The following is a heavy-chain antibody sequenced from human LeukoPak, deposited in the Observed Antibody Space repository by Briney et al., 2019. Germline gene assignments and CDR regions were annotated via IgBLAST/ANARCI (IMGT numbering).Heavy chain of an antibody. V-gene: IGHV3-23*01. CDR1: GFTYSSYA. Sequence: GGSLRLSCAASGFTYSSYAMSWVRQGPGKGLEWVSAISGSGGSTYYADSVKGRFTISRDNSKNTLYLQMNSLRAEDTAVYYCAKATRGSTSCLDYWGQGTLVTVST. CDR3: AKATRGSTSCLDY. D-gene: IGHD2-2*01. J-gene: IGHJ4*02. CDR2: ISGSGGST.